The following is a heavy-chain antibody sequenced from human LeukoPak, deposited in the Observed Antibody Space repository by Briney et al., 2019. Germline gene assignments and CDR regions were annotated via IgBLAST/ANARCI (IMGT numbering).Heavy chain of an antibody. D-gene: IGHD3-22*01. Sequence: SETLSLTCAVYGGSFSGYYWSWIRQPPGKGLEWIGEINHSGSTNYNPSLKSRVTISVDTSKNQFSLKLSSVTAADTAVYYCARRRGGTTRTTYYYDSSGYGGWFNPWGQGTLVTVSS. CDR1: GGSFSGYY. CDR2: INHSGST. J-gene: IGHJ5*02. CDR3: ARRRGGTTRTTYYYDSSGYGGWFNP. V-gene: IGHV4-34*01.